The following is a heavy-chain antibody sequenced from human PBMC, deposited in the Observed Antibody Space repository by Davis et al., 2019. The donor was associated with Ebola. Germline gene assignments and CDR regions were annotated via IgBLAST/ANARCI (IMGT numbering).Heavy chain of an antibody. D-gene: IGHD3-22*01. J-gene: IGHJ2*01. CDR3: ARASGYYDSSGYHWYFDL. V-gene: IGHV4-4*07. Sequence: PSETLSLTCTVSGGSISSYYWSWIRQPAGKGLEWIGRIYTSGSTNYNPSLKSRVTMSVDMSKNQFSLKLSSVTAADTAVYYCARASGYYDSSGYHWYFDLWGRGTLVTVSS. CDR2: IYTSGST. CDR1: GGSISSYY.